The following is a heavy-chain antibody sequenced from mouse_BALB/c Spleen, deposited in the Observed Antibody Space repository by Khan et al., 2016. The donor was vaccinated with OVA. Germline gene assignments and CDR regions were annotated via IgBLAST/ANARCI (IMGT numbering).Heavy chain of an antibody. CDR3: ARSLYYSYGYALDC. CDR1: GYSITSDYA. J-gene: IGHJ4*01. D-gene: IGHD2-14*01. CDR2: ISSTGGT. Sequence: EVQLVESGPGLVKPSQSLSLTCTVTGYSITSDYAWNWIRQFPGNKLEWMGYISSTGGTSYNPSLKSRISITRDTSKNQFFLQLKSVTAEDTDTYYCARSLYYSYGYALDCWGRGTLVTVSS. V-gene: IGHV3-2*02.